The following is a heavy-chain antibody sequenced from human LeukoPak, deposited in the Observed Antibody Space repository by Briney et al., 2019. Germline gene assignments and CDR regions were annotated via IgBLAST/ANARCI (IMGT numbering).Heavy chain of an antibody. J-gene: IGHJ6*04. D-gene: IGHD3-10*01. Sequence: GESLRISCKGSGYSITSYWISWVRQVPGKGLEWMGRIDPSDSYTNYSPSFQGHVTISADKSISTAYLQWSSLKASDTAMYYCARHSYGSGSYYYYYGMDVWGKGTTVTVSS. V-gene: IGHV5-10-1*01. CDR2: IDPSDSYT. CDR1: GYSITSYW. CDR3: ARHSYGSGSYYYYYGMDV.